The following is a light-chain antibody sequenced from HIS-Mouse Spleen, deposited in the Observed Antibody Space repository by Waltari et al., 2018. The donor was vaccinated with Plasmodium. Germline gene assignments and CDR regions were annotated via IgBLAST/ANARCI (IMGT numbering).Light chain of an antibody. Sequence: QSALTQPRSVSGSPGQSVTISCTGTSSDDGGYNYVSWSQQHPGKAPTLLIYDVSKRPSGVPDRCSGSKSGNTASLTLSGLQAEDEADYYCCSYAGSYTMVFGGGTKLTVL. CDR3: CSYAGSYTMV. CDR2: DVS. J-gene: IGLJ3*02. CDR1: SSDDGGYNY. V-gene: IGLV2-11*01.